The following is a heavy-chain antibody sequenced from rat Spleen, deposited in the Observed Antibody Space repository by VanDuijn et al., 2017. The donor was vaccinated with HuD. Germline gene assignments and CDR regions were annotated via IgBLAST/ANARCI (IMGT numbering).Heavy chain of an antibody. CDR1: GFSLTSYN. CDR2: IWNTGGT. D-gene: IGHD5-1*01. J-gene: IGHJ2*01. V-gene: IGHV2-41*01. CDR3: ATNWELGY. Sequence: QVQLKESGPGLVQPSQTLSLTCTVAGFSLTSYNVHWVRQPPGKGLEWMGVIWNTGGTRYNSALKSRLSISKDTSKSQVFLKMNSLQTEDTATYYCATNWELGYWGQGVMVTVSS.